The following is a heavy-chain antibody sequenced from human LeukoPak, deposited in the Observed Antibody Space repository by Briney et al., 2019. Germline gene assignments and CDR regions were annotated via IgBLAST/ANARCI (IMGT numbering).Heavy chain of an antibody. V-gene: IGHV4-34*01. CDR2: INHSGST. Sequence: PSETLSLTCAVYGGSFSGYYWSWIRQPPGKGLEWIGEINHSGSTNYNPSLKSRVTISVDTSKNQFSLKLSSVTAADTAVYYCARIPHYVWGGYRRDAFDIWGQGTMVTVSS. CDR3: ARIPHYVWGGYRRDAFDI. CDR1: GGSFSGYY. J-gene: IGHJ3*02. D-gene: IGHD3-16*02.